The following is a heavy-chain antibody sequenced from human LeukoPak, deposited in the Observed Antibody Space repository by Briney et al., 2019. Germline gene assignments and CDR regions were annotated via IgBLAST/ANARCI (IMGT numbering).Heavy chain of an antibody. Sequence: SETLSLTCTVSGYSISSGYYWGWIRQPPGKGLEWIGSIYHSGSTYYNPSLKSRVTISVDTSKNQFSLKLSSVTAADTAVYYCARALPGIPDYWGQGTLVTVSS. CDR2: IYHSGST. J-gene: IGHJ4*02. V-gene: IGHV4-38-2*02. CDR3: ARALPGIPDY. D-gene: IGHD3-10*01. CDR1: GYSISSGYY.